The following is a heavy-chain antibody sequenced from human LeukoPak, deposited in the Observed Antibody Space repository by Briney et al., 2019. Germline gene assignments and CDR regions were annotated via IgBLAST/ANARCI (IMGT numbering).Heavy chain of an antibody. Sequence: GGSLRLSCAASGFTFSSYAMHWVRQAPGKGLEWVAVISYDGSNKYYADSVKGRFTISRDNSKNTLYLQMNSLRAEDTAVYYCARTHYVWGRYQVPTFDSWGLGTLVTVSS. CDR3: ARTHYVWGRYQVPTFDS. J-gene: IGHJ4*02. V-gene: IGHV3-30-3*01. CDR1: GFTFSSYA. D-gene: IGHD3-16*02. CDR2: ISYDGSNK.